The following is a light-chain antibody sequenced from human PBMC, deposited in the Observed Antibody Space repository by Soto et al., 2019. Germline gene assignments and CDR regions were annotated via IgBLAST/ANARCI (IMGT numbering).Light chain of an antibody. CDR3: QQLNTYPS. CDR1: QGISSY. CDR2: AAS. V-gene: IGKV1-9*01. Sequence: DIQLTQSPSFLSASVGDRVTITCRASQGISSYLAWYQQKPGKAPKLLISAASTLQSGVPSRFSGSGSGTEFTLTISSLQPEDFATYYCQQLNTYPSFGQGTKLEI. J-gene: IGKJ2*01.